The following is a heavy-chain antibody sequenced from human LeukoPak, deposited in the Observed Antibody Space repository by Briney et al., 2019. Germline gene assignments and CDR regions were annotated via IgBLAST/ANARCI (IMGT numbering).Heavy chain of an antibody. Sequence: PGGSLRLSCAASGFSLSSYWMSWVRQAPGKGLEWVANIKQDESEKDYVDSVKGRFTISRDNAKNALYLQMNSLRAEDTAVYYCAKDLHYGSADYWGQGTLVTVSS. D-gene: IGHD3-10*01. J-gene: IGHJ4*02. V-gene: IGHV3-7*01. CDR2: IKQDESEK. CDR3: AKDLHYGSADY. CDR1: GFSLSSYW.